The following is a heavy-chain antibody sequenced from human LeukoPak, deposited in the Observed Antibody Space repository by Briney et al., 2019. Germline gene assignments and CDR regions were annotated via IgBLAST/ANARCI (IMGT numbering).Heavy chain of an antibody. CDR3: ARDPAYSSSYSH. V-gene: IGHV3-21*01. CDR2: ISSSSSYI. Sequence: GGSLSLSCAASGFTFSSYSMNWVRQAPGKGLEGVSSISSSSSYIYYADSVKGRFTISRDNAKNSLYLQMNSLRAEDTAVYYCARDPAYSSSYSHWGQGTLVTVSS. J-gene: IGHJ4*02. D-gene: IGHD6-13*01. CDR1: GFTFSSYS.